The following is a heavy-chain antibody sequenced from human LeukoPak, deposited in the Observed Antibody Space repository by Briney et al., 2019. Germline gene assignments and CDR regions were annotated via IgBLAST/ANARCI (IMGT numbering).Heavy chain of an antibody. D-gene: IGHD4-17*01. J-gene: IGHJ4*02. CDR1: GFTFSSYW. V-gene: IGHV3-7*01. CDR3: ARVYYGGYGHYFDY. CDR2: IKQDGSEK. Sequence: GGSLRLSCAASGFTFSSYWMSWVRQAPGKGLEWVANIKQDGSEKYYVDSVKGRFTISRDNAKNSLYLQMNSLRAEDTAVYYCARVYYGGYGHYFDYWGQGTLVTVSS.